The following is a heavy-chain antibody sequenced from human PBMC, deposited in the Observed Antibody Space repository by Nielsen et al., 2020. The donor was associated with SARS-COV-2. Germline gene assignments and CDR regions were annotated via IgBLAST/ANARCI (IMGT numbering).Heavy chain of an antibody. CDR2: ISAYNGNT. D-gene: IGHD3-3*01. CDR3: ARTSRDITIFGVVIRLGY. J-gene: IGHJ4*02. CDR1: GYTFTSYG. V-gene: IGHV1-18*01. Sequence: ASVKVSCKASGYTFTSYGISWVRQAPGQGLEWMGWISAYNGNTNYAQKLQSRVTMTTDTSTSTAYMELRSLRSDDTAVYYCARTSRDITIFGVVIRLGYWGQGTLVTVSS.